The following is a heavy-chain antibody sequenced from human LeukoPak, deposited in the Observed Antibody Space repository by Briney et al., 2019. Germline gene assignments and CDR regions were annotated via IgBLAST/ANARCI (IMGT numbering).Heavy chain of an antibody. CDR3: ARRFQTNFDY. CDR2: IYYSGST. Sequence: SGTLSLTCTVSGGSISSSSYYWGWIRQPPGKGLEWIGSIYYSGSTYYNPSLKSRVTISIDTSKNQFSLKLSSVTAADTAVYYCARRFQTNFDYWGQGTLVTVSS. D-gene: IGHD1-1*01. CDR1: GGSISSSSYY. J-gene: IGHJ4*02. V-gene: IGHV4-39*01.